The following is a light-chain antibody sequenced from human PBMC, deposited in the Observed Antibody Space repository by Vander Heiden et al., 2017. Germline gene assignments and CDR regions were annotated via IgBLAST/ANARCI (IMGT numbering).Light chain of an antibody. Sequence: QMTQSPSILSASVGDRVSITCRASQSISTWLAWYQQKPGEAPKLLIYKASVLETMVPARFSGSGSGTEFTLTISSLQPDDFATYYCQQCNTFSFGGGTKVEIK. CDR3: QQCNTFS. CDR1: QSISTW. J-gene: IGKJ4*01. V-gene: IGKV1-5*03. CDR2: KAS.